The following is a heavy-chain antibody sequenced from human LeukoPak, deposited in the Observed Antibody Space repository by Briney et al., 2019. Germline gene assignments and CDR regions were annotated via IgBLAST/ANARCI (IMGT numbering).Heavy chain of an antibody. CDR3: AGGYCSSTTCPFDY. CDR2: INPNSGGT. CDR1: GYTFTSYD. V-gene: IGHV1-2*02. J-gene: IGHJ4*02. Sequence: GASVKVSCKASGYTFTSYDINWVRQATGQGLEWMGWINPNSGGTNYAQNFQGRVTMTRDTSISTAFMELSRLRSDDTAVYYCAGGYCSSTTCPFDYWGQGTLVTVSS. D-gene: IGHD2-2*01.